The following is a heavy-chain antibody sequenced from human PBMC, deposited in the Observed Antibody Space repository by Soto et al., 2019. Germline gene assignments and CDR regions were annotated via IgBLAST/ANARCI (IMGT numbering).Heavy chain of an antibody. J-gene: IGHJ6*02. CDR1: GFTFSDYG. D-gene: IGHD5-12*01. CDR3: AKDHWAGYTGYAIHYGMDV. Sequence: GSVRLSCAASGFTFSDYGMYWVRQAPGKGLEWVAVISYDGSDKYYADTAKGRFTISRDNSKNTLYLQMNSLRAEDTAVYYCAKDHWAGYTGYAIHYGMDVWGQGTTVTVSS. V-gene: IGHV3-30*18. CDR2: ISYDGSDK.